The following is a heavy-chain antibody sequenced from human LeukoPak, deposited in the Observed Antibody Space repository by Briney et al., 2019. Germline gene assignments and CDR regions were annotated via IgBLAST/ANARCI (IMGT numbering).Heavy chain of an antibody. J-gene: IGHJ6*03. CDR2: INHSGST. Sequence: PSETLSLTCAVYGGSFSGYYWGWIRQPPGKGLEWIGEINHSGSTNYNPSLKSRVTISVDTSKNQFSLKLSSVTAADTAVYYCAKHPYYYYYMDVWGKGTTVTVSS. CDR3: AKHPYYYYYMDV. V-gene: IGHV4-34*01. CDR1: GGSFSGYY.